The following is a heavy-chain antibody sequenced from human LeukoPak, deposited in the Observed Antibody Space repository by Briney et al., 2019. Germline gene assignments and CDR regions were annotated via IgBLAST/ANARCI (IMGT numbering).Heavy chain of an antibody. V-gene: IGHV3-48*03. D-gene: IGHD2-21*01. CDR3: ARDSLYCGGGCGMDV. CDR1: GFTFSSYE. CDR2: ISSSGSTI. Sequence: SGGSLRLSCAASGFTFSSYEMNWVRQAPGKGLEWVSYISSSGSTIYYADSVKGRFTISRDNAKNSLYLQMNSLRAEDTAVYYCARDSLYCGGGCGMDVWGQGTTVTVSS. J-gene: IGHJ6*02.